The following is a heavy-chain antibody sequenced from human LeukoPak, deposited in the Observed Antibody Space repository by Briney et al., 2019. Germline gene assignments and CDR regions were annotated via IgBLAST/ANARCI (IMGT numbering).Heavy chain of an antibody. J-gene: IGHJ6*02. CDR3: AKDGQSSTSCYPACGYYYYGMDV. V-gene: IGHV3-48*01. Sequence: GGSLRLSCAASGFTFSSYSMNWVRQAPGKGLEWVSYISSSSSTIYYADSVKGRFTISRDNAKNSLYLQMNSLRAEDTAVYYCAKDGQSSTSCYPACGYYYYGMDVWGQGTTVTVSS. CDR1: GFTFSSYS. D-gene: IGHD2-2*01. CDR2: ISSSSSTI.